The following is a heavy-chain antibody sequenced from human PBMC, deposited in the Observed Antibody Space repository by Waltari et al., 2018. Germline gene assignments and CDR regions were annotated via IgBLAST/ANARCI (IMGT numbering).Heavy chain of an antibody. V-gene: IGHV1-2*02. CDR2: INPNSGGT. CDR3: ASAPKGSSWSRPGLY. J-gene: IGHJ4*02. CDR1: GYTFTGSY. D-gene: IGHD6-13*01. Sequence: QVQLVQSGAEVKKPGASVKVSCQASGYTFTGSYLPWVRHAPGQGLEWMGWINPNSGGTNYAQKFQGRVTMTRDTSISTAYMELSRLRSDDTAVYYCASAPKGSSWSRPGLYWGQGTLVTVSS.